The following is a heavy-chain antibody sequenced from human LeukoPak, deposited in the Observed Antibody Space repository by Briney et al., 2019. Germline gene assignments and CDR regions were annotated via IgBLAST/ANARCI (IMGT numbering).Heavy chain of an antibody. V-gene: IGHV3-23*01. J-gene: IGHJ4*02. CDR3: ERDGGSTSCLDY. Sequence: PGGSLRLSCAASEFTFSSYGMSWVRQAPGKGLEWVSSISGSGGSTQYADSVQGRFAISRDNSKNTLYLQMNSMRAEDTAVYYCERDGGSTSCLDYWGQETLVTVSS. CDR1: EFTFSSYG. CDR2: ISGSGGST. D-gene: IGHD2-2*01.